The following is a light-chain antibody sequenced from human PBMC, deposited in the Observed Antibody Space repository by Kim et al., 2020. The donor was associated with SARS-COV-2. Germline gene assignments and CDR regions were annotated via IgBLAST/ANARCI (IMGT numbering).Light chain of an antibody. V-gene: IGKV1-33*01. J-gene: IGKJ2*01. CDR3: QQYDNLPYT. Sequence: DIQMTQSPSSLSASVGDRVTITCQASQAITYYVNWYQQKPGKAPKILIYDASNLETGVPSRFSGSGSGTDFTFTITSLQSEDIETYYCQQYDNLPYTFGQETELEI. CDR2: DAS. CDR1: QAITYY.